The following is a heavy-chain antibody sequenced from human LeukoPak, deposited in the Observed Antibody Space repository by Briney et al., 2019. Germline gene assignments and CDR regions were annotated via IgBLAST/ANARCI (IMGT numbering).Heavy chain of an antibody. D-gene: IGHD6-19*01. CDR2: ILYTGGAT. CDR1: GFTLSNYG. Sequence: SGGSLRLSCAASGFTLSNYGMNWVRQAPGKGLEWVSGILYTGGATDYADSVKGRFTISRDNSKNTVYLQMNSLRAEDTAVYYCATTGYSSGWYEPTFDYWGQGTLVTVSS. CDR3: ATTGYSSGWYEPTFDY. J-gene: IGHJ4*02. V-gene: IGHV3-23*01.